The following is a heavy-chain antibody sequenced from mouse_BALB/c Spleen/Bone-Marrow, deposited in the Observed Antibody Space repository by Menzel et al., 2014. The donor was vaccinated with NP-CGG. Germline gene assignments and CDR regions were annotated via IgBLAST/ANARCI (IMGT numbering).Heavy chain of an antibody. J-gene: IGHJ4*01. Sequence: EVMLVESGGGLVKPGGSLKLSCAASGFTFSSYAMSWVRQSPEKRLEWVAEISSGGSYTYYPDTVTGRFTISRDNAKNTLYLEMSSLRSEDTAMYYCARDHYGYYTMDYWGRGTSVTVSS. D-gene: IGHD1-2*01. CDR2: ISSGGSYT. V-gene: IGHV5-9-4*01. CDR1: GFTFSSYA. CDR3: ARDHYGYYTMDY.